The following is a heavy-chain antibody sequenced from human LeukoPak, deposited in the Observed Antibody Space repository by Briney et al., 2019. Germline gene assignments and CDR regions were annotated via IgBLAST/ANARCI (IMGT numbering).Heavy chain of an antibody. CDR2: IYTSGST. D-gene: IGHD1-26*01. CDR3: ASSIVGATLDY. V-gene: IGHV4-4*09. J-gene: IGHJ4*02. Sequence: SETLSLTCTVSGGSISSYYWSWIRQPPGKGLEWIGYIYTSGSTNYNPSLKSRVTISVDTSKNQFSLKLSSVTAADTAVYYCASSIVGATLDYWGQGTLDTVSS. CDR1: GGSISSYY.